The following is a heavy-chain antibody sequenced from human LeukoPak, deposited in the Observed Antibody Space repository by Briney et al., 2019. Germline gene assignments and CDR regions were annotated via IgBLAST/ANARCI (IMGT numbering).Heavy chain of an antibody. V-gene: IGHV4-39*07. Sequence: QPSETLSLTCTVSGGSISSSSYYWGWIRQPPGKGLEWIGSIYYSGSTYYNPSLKSRVTISVDTSKNQFSLKLSSVTAADTAVYYCARIYCGGDCRGYYYHYYMDVWGKGTTVTISS. D-gene: IGHD2-21*02. J-gene: IGHJ6*03. CDR2: IYYSGST. CDR3: ARIYCGGDCRGYYYHYYMDV. CDR1: GGSISSSSYY.